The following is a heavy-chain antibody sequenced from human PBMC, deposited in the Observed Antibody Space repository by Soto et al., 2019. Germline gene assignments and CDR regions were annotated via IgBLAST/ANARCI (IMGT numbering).Heavy chain of an antibody. D-gene: IGHD3-9*01. V-gene: IGHV1-46*03. CDR3: ARYDILTGYYGSPYYCYYMDV. Sequence: QVQLVQSGAEVKKPGASVKVSCKASGYTFTSYYMHWVRQAPGQGLEWMGIINPSGGSTSNAQKLQGRVTMTRDKSTSTVYMELSSLRSEDTAVYYCARYDILTGYYGSPYYCYYMDVWGKGTTVTVSS. CDR2: INPSGGST. J-gene: IGHJ6*03. CDR1: GYTFTSYY.